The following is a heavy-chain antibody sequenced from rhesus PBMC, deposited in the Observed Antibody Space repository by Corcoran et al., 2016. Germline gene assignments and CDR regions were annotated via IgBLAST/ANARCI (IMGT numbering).Heavy chain of an antibody. J-gene: IGHJ4*01. Sequence: QVQLQESGPGLVKPSETLSLTCAVSGGFLSGYFWHWIRQPPGKGLEWIGYIGGSNRNYYDNSTLIWRVTIAADTTKNQFDLEWSSVTAAATAVYYFARFGSYYPNFDFWGQGVLVTVSS. CDR3: ARFGSYYPNFDF. D-gene: IGHD3-16*01. V-gene: IGHV4-165*02. CDR2: IGGSNRNY. CDR1: GGFLSGYF.